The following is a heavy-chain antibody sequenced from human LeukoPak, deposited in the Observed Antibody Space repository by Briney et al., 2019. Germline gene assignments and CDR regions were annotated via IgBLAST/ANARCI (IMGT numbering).Heavy chain of an antibody. CDR3: ARDAAVAAYCGGDCYLDY. Sequence: GRSLRLSCAASGFIFSSYGMHWVRQAPGKGLEWVAVIWYDGSNKYYADSVKGRFTISRDNSKNTLYLQMNSLRAEDTAVYYCARDAAVAAYCGGDCYLDYWGQGTLVTVSS. CDR2: IWYDGSNK. J-gene: IGHJ4*02. V-gene: IGHV3-33*01. D-gene: IGHD2-21*02. CDR1: GFIFSSYG.